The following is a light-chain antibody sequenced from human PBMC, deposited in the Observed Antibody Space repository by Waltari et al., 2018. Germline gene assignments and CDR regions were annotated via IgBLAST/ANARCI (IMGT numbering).Light chain of an antibody. Sequence: DIVMTQSPDSLAVSLGETATISCKSSHGLSCTSNNTNYLAWYQQKPGQPPKLLLSWASTRESGVPDRFSGSGSGTDFTLTIFSLQAEDVAVYYCQQYYNTPYTFGRGTKVEI. CDR3: QQYYNTPYT. V-gene: IGKV4-1*01. CDR1: HGLSCTSNNTNY. J-gene: IGKJ2*01. CDR2: WAS.